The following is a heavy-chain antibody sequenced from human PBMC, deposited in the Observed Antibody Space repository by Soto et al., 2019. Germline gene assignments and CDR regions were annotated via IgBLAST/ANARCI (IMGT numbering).Heavy chain of an antibody. J-gene: IGHJ4*02. CDR2: IYYSGST. V-gene: IGHV4-59*01. CDR3: ARDMYDSSGYYYYFDY. D-gene: IGHD3-22*01. CDR1: GGTIKNYC. Sequence: SVTLSHSSTVAGGTIKNYCWRWIRQPPGKGLEWIGYIYYSGSTIYNPSLKSRVTISVDTSKNQFSLNLTSVTAADTAVYYCARDMYDSSGYYYYFDYWGQGTLVTVSS.